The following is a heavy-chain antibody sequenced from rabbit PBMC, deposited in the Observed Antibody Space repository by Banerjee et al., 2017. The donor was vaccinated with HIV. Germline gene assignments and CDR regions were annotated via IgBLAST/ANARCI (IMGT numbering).Heavy chain of an antibody. D-gene: IGHD6-1*01. CDR2: ICCSSGNT. Sequence: QEQLVESGGGLVQPEGSLTLTCTASGFSFSSGYDMCWVRQAPGKGPEWIACICCSSGNTYYANWAKGRFTISKTSSTTVTLQMTSLTAADTATYFCARDDGYTDGYAGYTYTTSFNLWGQGTLVTVS. CDR3: ARDDGYTDGYAGYTYTTSFNL. CDR1: GFSFSSGYD. J-gene: IGHJ4*01. V-gene: IGHV1S45*01.